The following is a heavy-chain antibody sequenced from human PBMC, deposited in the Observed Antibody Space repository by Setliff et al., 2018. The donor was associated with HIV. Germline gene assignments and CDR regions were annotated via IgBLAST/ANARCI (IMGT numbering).Heavy chain of an antibody. CDR2: IYCGDSDT. J-gene: IGHJ5*01. D-gene: IGHD6-13*01. CDR1: GYSFTSYW. V-gene: IGHV5-51*01. CDR3: ARVFSAGWFDS. Sequence: PGESLKISCKGSGYSFTSYWIGWMRQMPGKGLEWMGIIYCGDSDTRYSPSFQGQVTISADKSISTTYLQWSSLRASDTAMYYCARVFSAGWFDSWGQGTLVTVSS.